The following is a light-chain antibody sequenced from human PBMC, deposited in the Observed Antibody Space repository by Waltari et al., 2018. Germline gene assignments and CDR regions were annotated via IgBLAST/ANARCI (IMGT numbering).Light chain of an antibody. Sequence: SYELTQPPSVSVSPGQTASITCSGDNLGDKYVCWYQQKPGQSPVLGMSQDKKRPSEIPPRFSGANSGNAATLTISGTQAADETDYYWQAWDNSVVLFGGGTKLTVL. J-gene: IGLJ2*01. CDR1: NLGDKY. V-gene: IGLV3-1*01. CDR3: QAWDNSVVL. CDR2: QDK.